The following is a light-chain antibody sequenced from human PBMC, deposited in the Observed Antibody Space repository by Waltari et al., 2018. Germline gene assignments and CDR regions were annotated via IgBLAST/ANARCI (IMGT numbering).Light chain of an antibody. V-gene: IGLV2-14*03. CDR1: SSDIGGYNY. CDR2: DVS. Sequence: QSALTQPASVSGFPGQSITISCTGTSSDIGGYNYVSWYQQHPGKATKLMIFDVSNRPSGVSNRFSGSKSGNTASLTISGLQAEDEADYYCSSYTSSSTLVFGGGTKLTVL. J-gene: IGLJ3*02. CDR3: SSYTSSSTLV.